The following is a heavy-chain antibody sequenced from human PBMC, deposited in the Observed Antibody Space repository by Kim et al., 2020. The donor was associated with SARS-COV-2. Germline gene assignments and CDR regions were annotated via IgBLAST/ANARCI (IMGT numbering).Heavy chain of an antibody. D-gene: IGHD3-22*01. CDR3: AREAPPMIVVDPSDSFDI. V-gene: IGHV4-31*03. CDR1: GGSISSGGYY. J-gene: IGHJ3*02. CDR2: IYYSGST. Sequence: SETLSLTCTVSGGSISSGGYYWSWIRQHPGKGLEWIGYIYYSGSTYYNPSLKSRVTISVDTSKNQFSLKLSSVTAADTAVYYCAREAPPMIVVDPSDSFDILGEGTMVTVDS.